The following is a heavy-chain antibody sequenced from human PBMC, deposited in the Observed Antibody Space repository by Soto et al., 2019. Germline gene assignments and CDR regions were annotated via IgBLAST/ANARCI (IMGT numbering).Heavy chain of an antibody. D-gene: IGHD3-10*01. J-gene: IGHJ2*01. Sequence: EVQVLQSGGGLVQPGGSLRLSCAASGLTFSRLAMSWVRQAPGKGLEWVATIHGSGAITNYADSVRGRFTISRDNSKDTMYLQLNTLRVEDTAVYYCAKDKGPGSYTNWCFEVWGRGTLVTVSP. CDR3: AKDKGPGSYTNWCFEV. V-gene: IGHV3-23*01. CDR2: IHGSGAIT. CDR1: GLTFSRLA.